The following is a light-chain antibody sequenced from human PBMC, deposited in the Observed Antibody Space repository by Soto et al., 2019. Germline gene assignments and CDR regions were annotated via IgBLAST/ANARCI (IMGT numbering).Light chain of an antibody. CDR3: MQGSHWPPIT. CDR1: QSLVHRDGNTY. CDR2: KVS. J-gene: IGKJ5*01. Sequence: DVVVTQSPLSLPDTVGQAASIXXRAXQSLVHRDGNTYLSWFRQRPGQSPRRXXYKVSNREAGVPDRFSGSGSCTDFTLKISRVEAEDVGLYYCMQGSHWPPITFGQGTRLEIK. V-gene: IGKV2-30*02.